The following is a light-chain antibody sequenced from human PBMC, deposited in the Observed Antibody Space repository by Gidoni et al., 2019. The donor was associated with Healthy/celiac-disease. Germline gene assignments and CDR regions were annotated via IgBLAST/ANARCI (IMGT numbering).Light chain of an antibody. CDR3: QQSYSTPYT. CDR2: AAS. Sequence: DLQMTQSPSSLSASPGDRVTITCRASQSISSYLNWYQQKPGKAPKLLIYAASSLQSGVPSRFSGSGSGTDFTLTISSLQPEDFATYYCQQSYSTPYTFGQGTKLEIK. J-gene: IGKJ2*01. CDR1: QSISSY. V-gene: IGKV1-39*01.